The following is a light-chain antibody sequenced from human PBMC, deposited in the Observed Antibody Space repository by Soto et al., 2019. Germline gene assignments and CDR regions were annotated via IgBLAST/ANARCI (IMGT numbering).Light chain of an antibody. CDR2: DVS. Sequence: QSVLTQPASVSGSPGQSITISCTGTSSDVGGYNCVSWYQQHPGKAPKLMIYDVSNRPSGVSNRFSGSKSGNTASLTISGLQAEDEADYYCSSYTSSSTLSYVFGTGTKLTVL. CDR3: SSYTSSSTLSYV. V-gene: IGLV2-14*01. CDR1: SSDVGGYNC. J-gene: IGLJ1*01.